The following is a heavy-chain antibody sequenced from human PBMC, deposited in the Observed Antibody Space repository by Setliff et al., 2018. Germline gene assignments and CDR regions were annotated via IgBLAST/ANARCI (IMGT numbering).Heavy chain of an antibody. D-gene: IGHD2-21*01. V-gene: IGHV1-3*03. CDR2: MNIDNGKT. J-gene: IGHJ4*02. CDR3: ARGYCDGIGCPAPLYYVDS. CDR1: GYSFRLYA. Sequence: ASVKVSCKASGYSFRLYAIHWLRQAPGQRFEWMGWMNIDNGKTEFSQDFQDRVTFTRDTSADIAYMDLSGLRSDDMAVYYCARGYCDGIGCPAPLYYVDSWGQGTLVTVS.